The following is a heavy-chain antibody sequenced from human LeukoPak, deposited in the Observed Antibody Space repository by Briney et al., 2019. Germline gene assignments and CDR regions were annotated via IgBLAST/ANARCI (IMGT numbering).Heavy chain of an antibody. CDR1: GGTFSSYA. Sequence: ASVKVSCKASGGTFSSYAISWVRQAPGQGLGWMGGIIPIFGTANYAQKFQGRVTITADKSTSTAYMELSSLRSEDTAVYYCARGRDRLRYFDWLSYYYYYGMDVWGKGTTVTVSS. CDR3: ARGRDRLRYFDWLSYYYYYGMDV. V-gene: IGHV1-69*06. D-gene: IGHD3-9*01. CDR2: IIPIFGTA. J-gene: IGHJ6*04.